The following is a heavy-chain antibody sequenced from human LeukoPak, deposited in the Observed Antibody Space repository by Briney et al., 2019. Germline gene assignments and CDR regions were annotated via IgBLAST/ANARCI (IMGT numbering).Heavy chain of an antibody. CDR1: GYTFTSYD. CDR2: MNPNSGNT. D-gene: IGHD6-19*01. J-gene: IGHJ4*02. CDR3: ARVKHSGFYYFDY. Sequence: ASVKVSCKASGYTFTSYDINWVRQATGQGLEWMGWMNPNSGNTGYAQKFQGRVTITRNTSISTAYMELSSLRSEDTAVYYCARVKHSGFYYFDYWAREPWSPSPQ. V-gene: IGHV1-8*03.